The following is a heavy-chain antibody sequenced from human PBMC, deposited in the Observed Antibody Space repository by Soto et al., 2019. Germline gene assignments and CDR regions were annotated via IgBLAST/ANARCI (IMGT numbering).Heavy chain of an antibody. CDR2: FDPEDGET. D-gene: IGHD2-15*01. CDR3: ATAYCSGGSCPIDY. CDR1: GYTLTELS. V-gene: IGHV1-24*01. J-gene: IGHJ4*02. Sequence: ASVKVSCKVSGYTLTELSMHCVLRAPGKGLEWMGGFDPEDGETIYAQKFQGRVTMTEDTSTDTAYMELSSLRSEDTAVYYCATAYCSGGSCPIDYWGQGTLVTVS.